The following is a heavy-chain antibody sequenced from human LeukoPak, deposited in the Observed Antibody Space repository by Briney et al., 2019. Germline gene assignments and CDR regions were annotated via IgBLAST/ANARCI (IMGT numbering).Heavy chain of an antibody. D-gene: IGHD5-18*01. J-gene: IGHJ4*02. Sequence: PGGSLRLSCAASGFTLSSYWMHWVGQAPRKGLVLVSRINSDGRSTRYADSVKGRFPISRDNAKNTLHLQMNSLRGDATAVYYCAGDLGGYSYGCWGQGTLVTVSS. CDR3: AGDLGGYSYGC. V-gene: IGHV3-74*01. CDR1: GFTLSSYW. CDR2: INSDGRST.